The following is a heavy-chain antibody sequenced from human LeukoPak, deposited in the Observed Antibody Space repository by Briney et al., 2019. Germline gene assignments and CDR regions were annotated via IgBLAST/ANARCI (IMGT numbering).Heavy chain of an antibody. V-gene: IGHV3-21*01. Sequence: PGGSLRLSCQASGFTFSGYSMTWFRQAPGKGLEWFSSISSSSSYIYYADSVKGRFTTSRDNAKNSLYLQMNSLRAEDTAVYYCARDPTYFDWLPVYWGQGTLVTVSS. CDR1: GFTFSGYS. J-gene: IGHJ4*02. CDR3: ARDPTYFDWLPVY. CDR2: ISSSSSYI. D-gene: IGHD3-9*01.